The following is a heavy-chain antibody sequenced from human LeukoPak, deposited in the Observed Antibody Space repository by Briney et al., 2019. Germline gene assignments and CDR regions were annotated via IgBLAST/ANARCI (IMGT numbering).Heavy chain of an antibody. CDR2: IYYSGST. CDR1: GDSISRGGYY. V-gene: IGHV4-31*03. Sequence: SQTLSLTCTVSGDSISRGGYYWTWIRQHPGKGLEWIGYIYYSGSTFYNPSLKSRLTISLDTSQNQFSLKLSSVTAADTAIYCCARASGDLKSRPVDYWGQGTLVPVYS. D-gene: IGHD7-27*01. CDR3: ARASGDLKSRPVDY. J-gene: IGHJ4*02.